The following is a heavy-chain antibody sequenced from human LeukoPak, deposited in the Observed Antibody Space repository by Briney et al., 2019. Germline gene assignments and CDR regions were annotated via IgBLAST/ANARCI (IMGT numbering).Heavy chain of an antibody. Sequence: PGGSLRLSCAASGFTFSSYWMSWVRQAPGKGLEWVANIKQDGSEKYYVDSVKGRFTISRDNAKNSLYLQMNSLRAEDTAVYYCASLSDYYDTPDAFDIWGQGTMVTVSS. D-gene: IGHD3-22*01. CDR1: GFTFSSYW. CDR3: ASLSDYYDTPDAFDI. J-gene: IGHJ3*02. CDR2: IKQDGSEK. V-gene: IGHV3-7*01.